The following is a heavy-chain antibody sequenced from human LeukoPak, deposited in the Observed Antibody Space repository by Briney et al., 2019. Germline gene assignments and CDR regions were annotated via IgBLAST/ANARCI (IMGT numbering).Heavy chain of an antibody. V-gene: IGHV4-30-2*01. D-gene: IGHD3-3*01. CDR2: IYHSGST. J-gene: IGHJ4*02. CDR1: GGSISSGGYS. CDR3: ARGLSITIFGVVLNRNYYFDY. Sequence: KASETLSLTCTVSGGSISSGGYSWSWIRQPPGKGLEWIGYIYHSGSTYYNPSLKSRVTISVDRSKNQFSLKLSSVTAADTAVYYCARGLSITIFGVVLNRNYYFDYWGQGTLVTVSS.